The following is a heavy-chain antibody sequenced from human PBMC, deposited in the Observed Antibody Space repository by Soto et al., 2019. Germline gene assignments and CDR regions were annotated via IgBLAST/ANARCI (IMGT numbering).Heavy chain of an antibody. V-gene: IGHV5-51*01. D-gene: IGHD3-10*01. CDR1: VYSFTSYW. CDR2: IYPGDSDT. CDR3: ATRAFGSGSSYRLDGGDQ. Sequence: PGESLQISCKGSVYSFTSYWIGWVRQMPGKGLEWMGIIYPGDSDTRYSPSFQGQVTISADKSISTAYLQWSSLKASDTAMYYCATRAFGSGSSYRLDGGDQWGQGNRVTVT. J-gene: IGHJ5*02.